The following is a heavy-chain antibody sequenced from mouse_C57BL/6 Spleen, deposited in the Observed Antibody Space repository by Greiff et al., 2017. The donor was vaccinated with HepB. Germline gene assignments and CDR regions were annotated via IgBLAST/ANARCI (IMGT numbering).Heavy chain of an antibody. D-gene: IGHD1-1*01. V-gene: IGHV1-72*01. J-gene: IGHJ2*01. CDR3: ARGGVITTVVAPLDY. CDR2: IDPNSGGT. CDR1: GYTFTSYW. Sequence: QVQLQQSGAELVKPGASVKLSCKASGYTFTSYWMHWVKQRPGRGLEWIGRIDPNSGGTKYNEKFKSKATLTVDKPSSTAYMQLSSLTSEDSAVYYCARGGVITTVVAPLDYWGQGTTLTVSS.